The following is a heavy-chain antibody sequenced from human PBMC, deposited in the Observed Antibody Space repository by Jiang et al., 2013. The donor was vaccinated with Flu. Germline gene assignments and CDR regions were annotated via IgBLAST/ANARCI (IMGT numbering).Heavy chain of an antibody. CDR3: ARQRGGRSTRYYGMDV. V-gene: IGHV6-1*01. CDR1: GDSVSSSSAA. D-gene: IGHD5-24*01. J-gene: IGHJ6*02. Sequence: SQTLSLTCAVSGDSVSSSSAAWNWIRQSPSRGLEWLGRTYYRSKWSNDYAVSVKSRITINPDTSKNHFSLQLNSVTPEDTAVYYCARQRGGRSTRYYGMDVWGQGTTVTVSS. CDR2: TYYRSKWSN.